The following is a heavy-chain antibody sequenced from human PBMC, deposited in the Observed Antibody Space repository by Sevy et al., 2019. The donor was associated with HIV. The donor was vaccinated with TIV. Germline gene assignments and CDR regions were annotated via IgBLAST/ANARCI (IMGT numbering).Heavy chain of an antibody. D-gene: IGHD3-3*01. CDR3: ASLPVAYYTGCYFDL. CDR1: GFTFSSYS. V-gene: IGHV3-21*01. CDR2: ISSSRSYI. Sequence: GGFLRLSCAASGFTFSSYSMNWVRQAPGKGLEWVSSISSSRSYIYYEDSVKGRFTISRENAKNSLYLQMNSLRSEESAVYYCASLPVAYYTGCYFDLWGRGTLVTVSS. J-gene: IGHJ2*01.